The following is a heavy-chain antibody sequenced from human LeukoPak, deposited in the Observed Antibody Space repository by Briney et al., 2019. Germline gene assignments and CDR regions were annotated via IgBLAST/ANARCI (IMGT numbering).Heavy chain of an antibody. Sequence: GSVKVSCKASGYTFTGYYMHWVRQAPGQGLEWMGWIIPNSGGTNYAQKFQGRVTMTRDTSISTAYMELSRLRSDDTAVYYCARDLGFDYYDSSGYHDAFDIWGQGTMVTVSS. CDR2: IIPNSGGT. CDR1: GYTFTGYY. D-gene: IGHD3-22*01. CDR3: ARDLGFDYYDSSGYHDAFDI. J-gene: IGHJ3*02. V-gene: IGHV1-2*02.